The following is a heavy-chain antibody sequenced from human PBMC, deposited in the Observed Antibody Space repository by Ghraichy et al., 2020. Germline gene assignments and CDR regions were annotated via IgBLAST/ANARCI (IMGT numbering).Heavy chain of an antibody. CDR1: GFTFSSYS. J-gene: IGHJ3*02. V-gene: IGHV3-21*01. D-gene: IGHD5-18*01. CDR3: ASGYSYGYVPDI. CDR2: ISSSSSYI. Sequence: GGSLRLSCAASGFTFSSYSMNWVRQAPGKGLEWVSSISSSSSYIYYADSVKGRFTISRDNAKNSLYLQMNSLRAEDTAVYYCASGYSYGYVPDIWGQGTMVTVSS.